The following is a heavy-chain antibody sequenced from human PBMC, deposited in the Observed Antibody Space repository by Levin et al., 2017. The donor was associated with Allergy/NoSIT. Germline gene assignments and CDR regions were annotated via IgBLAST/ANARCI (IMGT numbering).Heavy chain of an antibody. J-gene: IGHJ3*02. V-gene: IGHV4-34*01. D-gene: IGHD3-16*01. Sequence: PSETLSLTCAVYGGSFSGYYWSWIRQPPGKGLEWIGEINHSGSTNYNPSLKSRVTISVDTSKNQFSLKLSSVTAADTAVYYCARDKMYYDYVWGIPPRGAFDIWGQGTMVTVSS. CDR3: ARDKMYYDYVWGIPPRGAFDI. CDR2: INHSGST. CDR1: GGSFSGYY.